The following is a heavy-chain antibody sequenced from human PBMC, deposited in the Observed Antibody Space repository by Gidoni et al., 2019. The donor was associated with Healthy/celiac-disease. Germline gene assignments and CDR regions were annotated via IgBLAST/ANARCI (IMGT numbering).Heavy chain of an antibody. J-gene: IGHJ4*02. V-gene: IGHV3-33*01. CDR3: ASDSGYSSGWYLFDY. D-gene: IGHD6-19*01. CDR1: GCYFSPYG. CDR2: VWYDGSNK. Sequence: QGPLVGSGGGAVQPGRSLRLCCVTSGCYFSPYGMHWVRQSPGKGLEGVAVVWYDGSNKYYADSVKGRFTISRDNSKNTLYLQMNSLRAEDTAVYYCASDSGYSSGWYLFDYWGQGTLVTVSS.